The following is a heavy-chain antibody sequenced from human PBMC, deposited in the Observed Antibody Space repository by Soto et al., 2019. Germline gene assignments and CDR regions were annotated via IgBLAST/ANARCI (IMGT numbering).Heavy chain of an antibody. Sequence: LPETLSLTCTVSGGSISSNYWTWIRQPPGKGLEWIGYVYNSGSTNYNPSLKSRVTISEDTSKSQFSLKVNSMTAADTAVYHCARYRREAVAGYTLDNWGQGILVTVSS. CDR1: GGSISSNY. CDR3: ARYRREAVAGYTLDN. V-gene: IGHV4-59*01. D-gene: IGHD6-13*01. CDR2: VYNSGST. J-gene: IGHJ4*02.